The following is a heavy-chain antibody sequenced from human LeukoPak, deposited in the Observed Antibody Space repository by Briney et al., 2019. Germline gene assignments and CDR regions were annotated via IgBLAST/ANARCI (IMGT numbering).Heavy chain of an antibody. V-gene: IGHV4-59*08. Sequence: SETLSLTCTVSGGSISSYYWSWIRQPPGKGLEWIGYIYYSGSTNYNPSLKSRVTISVDTSKNQFSLKLSSVTAADTAVYYCARHGTTRSNYYDSSGYYLYYFDYWGQGTLVTVSS. J-gene: IGHJ4*01. CDR1: GGSISSYY. CDR2: IYYSGST. D-gene: IGHD3-22*01. CDR3: ARHGTTRSNYYDSSGYYLYYFDY.